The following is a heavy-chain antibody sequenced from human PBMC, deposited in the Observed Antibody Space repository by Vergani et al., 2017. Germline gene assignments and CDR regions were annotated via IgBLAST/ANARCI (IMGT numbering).Heavy chain of an antibody. CDR1: GGTFSSYA. CDR2: IIPIFGTA. J-gene: IGHJ6*03. D-gene: IGHD2-2*01. V-gene: IGHV1-69*12. CDR3: ARELGYCSSTSCFRPYYYYMDV. Sequence: QVQLVQSGAEVKKPGSSVKVSCKASGGTFSSYAISWVRQAPGQGLEWMGGIIPIFGTANYAQKFQGRVTITADESTSTAYMELSSLRSEDTAVYYCARELGYCSSTSCFRPYYYYMDVWGKGTTVTVSS.